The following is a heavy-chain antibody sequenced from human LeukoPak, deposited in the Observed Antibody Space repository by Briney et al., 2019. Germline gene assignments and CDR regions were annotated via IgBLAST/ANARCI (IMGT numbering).Heavy chain of an antibody. D-gene: IGHD2-15*01. Sequence: SETLSLTCTVSGGSISGTDLYWGWIRQLPGKGLEWIGNIHSTGNSFCNPSLKSRVAISVDTSKNQFSLKLSSVTAADTAVYYCEKDSHLDVWGHGTTVTVSS. J-gene: IGHJ6*02. V-gene: IGHV4-39*01. CDR1: GGSISGTDLY. CDR3: EKDSHLDV. CDR2: IHSTGNS.